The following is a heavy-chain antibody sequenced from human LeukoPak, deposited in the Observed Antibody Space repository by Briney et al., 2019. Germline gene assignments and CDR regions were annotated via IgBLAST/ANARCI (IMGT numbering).Heavy chain of an antibody. D-gene: IGHD6-13*01. J-gene: IGHJ4*02. CDR1: GFTFSSYA. Sequence: GGPLRLSCAASGFTFSSYAMTWVRQAPGKGLEWVSSISSSDFSTYYADSVKGRFTISRDNSKNTLYLQMNSLRAEDTALYYCAKVNSSSWYLFDYWGQGTLVTVSS. CDR3: AKVNSSSWYLFDY. V-gene: IGHV3-23*01. CDR2: ISSSDFST.